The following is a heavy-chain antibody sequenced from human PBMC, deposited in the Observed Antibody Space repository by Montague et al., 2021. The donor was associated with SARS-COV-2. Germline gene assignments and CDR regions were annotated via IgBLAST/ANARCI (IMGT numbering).Heavy chain of an antibody. CDR3: ARVGRGSSWYEVAFDI. Sequence: SETLSLTCTVSGGSISRYSWTWIRQPPGKGLEWIGYIYNSGSTNYNSSLTSGVTISVDKSKNQYSLKLSSVAAADTAVYYCARVGRGSSWYEVAFDIWGQGTMVTVSS. D-gene: IGHD6-13*01. J-gene: IGHJ3*02. CDR1: GGSISRYS. V-gene: IGHV4-59*01. CDR2: IYNSGST.